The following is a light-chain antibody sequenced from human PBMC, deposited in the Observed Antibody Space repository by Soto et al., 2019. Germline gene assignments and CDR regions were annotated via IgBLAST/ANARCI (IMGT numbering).Light chain of an antibody. CDR2: GAS. CDR1: QSVSSSY. V-gene: IGKV3-20*01. CDR3: QQYDISPWT. Sequence: EIVLTQSPGTLSLSPGERATLSCRASQSVSSSYFAWYQQTPGQAPRLLIYGASSRATGIPDRFSGSGSGTDFTLTSSRLEPEDVAVYYCQQYDISPWTFGQGTKVEIK. J-gene: IGKJ1*01.